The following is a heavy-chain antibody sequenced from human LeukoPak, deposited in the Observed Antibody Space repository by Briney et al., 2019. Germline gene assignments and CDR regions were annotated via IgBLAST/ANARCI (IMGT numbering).Heavy chain of an antibody. CDR1: GFTFSSFQ. J-gene: IGHJ4*02. CDR3: ARGYYGSAYYFDY. D-gene: IGHD3-10*01. Sequence: GGSLRLSCAASGFTFSSFQMNWVRQAPGKGLEWVSHITGSGSTIYYADSVKGRFTISRDNAKNSLYLQMNSLRAVDTAVYYCARGYYGSAYYFDYWGQGTLVTVSS. V-gene: IGHV3-48*03. CDR2: ITGSGSTI.